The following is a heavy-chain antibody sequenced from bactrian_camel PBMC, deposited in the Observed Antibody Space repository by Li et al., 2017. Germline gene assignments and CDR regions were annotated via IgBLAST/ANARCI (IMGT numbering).Heavy chain of an antibody. J-gene: IGHJ4*01. V-gene: IGHV3S60*01. CDR1: AYTTN. CDR3: AAGAPEISLLPATYKY. D-gene: IGHD7*01. Sequence: VQLVESGGGSVQAGGSLRISCAASAYTTNMAWFRRAPGKERERVACISPNGQRTNYADSVKGRFTISRDNVKNTAYLQMNDLKAEDTAMYYCAAGAPEISLLPATYKYWGQGTQVTVS. CDR2: ISPNGQRT.